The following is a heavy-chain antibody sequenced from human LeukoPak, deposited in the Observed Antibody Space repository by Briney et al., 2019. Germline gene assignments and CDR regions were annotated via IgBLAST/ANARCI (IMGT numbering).Heavy chain of an antibody. Sequence: SVKVSCKASGGTFSSYAISWVRQAPGQGLEWMGGIIPIFGTANYAQKLQGRVTMTTDTSTSTAYMELRSLRSDDTAVYYCARMSFYPGQLGLFDYWGQGTLVTVSS. CDR1: GGTFSSYA. CDR2: IIPIFGTA. J-gene: IGHJ4*02. D-gene: IGHD5-18*01. V-gene: IGHV1-69*05. CDR3: ARMSFYPGQLGLFDY.